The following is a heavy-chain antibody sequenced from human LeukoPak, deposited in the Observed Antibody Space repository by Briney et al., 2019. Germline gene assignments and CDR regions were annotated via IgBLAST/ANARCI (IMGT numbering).Heavy chain of an antibody. V-gene: IGHV3-21*01. D-gene: IGHD1-26*01. CDR3: ARDGGSYSPFDY. J-gene: IGHJ4*02. CDR2: ISSSSSYI. Sequence: PGGSLRLSCAASGFTFSSYSMNWARQAPGKGLEWVSSISSSSSYIYYADSVKGRFTISRDNAKNSLYLQMNSLRAEDTAVYYCARDGGSYSPFDYWGQGTLVTVSS. CDR1: GFTFSSYS.